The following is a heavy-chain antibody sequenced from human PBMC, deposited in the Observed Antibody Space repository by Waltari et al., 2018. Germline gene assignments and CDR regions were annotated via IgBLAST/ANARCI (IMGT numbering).Heavy chain of an antibody. Sequence: QVQLVQSGAEVKKPGSSVKVSCKASGGTFSSYAISWVRQAPGQEFGWMGRIIPNYGTANYAQKFQGRVTITADKSTSTAYMELSSLSSEDTAVYYCAIDHFNASAGTFDYWGQGTLVTVSS. CDR2: IIPNYGTA. CDR1: GGTFSSYA. J-gene: IGHJ4*02. D-gene: IGHD6-13*01. CDR3: AIDHFNASAGTFDY. V-gene: IGHV1-69*13.